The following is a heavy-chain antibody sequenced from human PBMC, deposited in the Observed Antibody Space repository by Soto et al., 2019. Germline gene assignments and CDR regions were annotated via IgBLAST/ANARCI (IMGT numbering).Heavy chain of an antibody. D-gene: IGHD6-13*01. V-gene: IGHV6-1*01. Sequence: SQTLSLPCAISGDSVSSNSAACNCIRQSPSRGLEWLGRTYYRSKWYSDYAVSVKSRVTISPDTSKNQFSLHLNSVTPEDTAVYYCASSGSSGWFDFDYWGQGTLVTVSS. J-gene: IGHJ4*02. CDR2: TYYRSKWYS. CDR3: ASSGSSGWFDFDY. CDR1: GDSVSSNSAA.